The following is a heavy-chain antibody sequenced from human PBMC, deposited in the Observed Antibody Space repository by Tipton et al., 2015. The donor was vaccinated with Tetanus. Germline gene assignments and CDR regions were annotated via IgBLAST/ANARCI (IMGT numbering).Heavy chain of an antibody. V-gene: IGHV3-23*01. CDR2: LSGSGSAT. CDR3: AKSKRGYSYGRFDD. CDR1: GFSFSSYA. Sequence: SLRLSCAASGFSFSSYAMSWVRQAPGKGLEWVSTLSGSGSATYYAGSVGGRFTISRDNSKSSLFLQMDSLRAEDTAVYFCAKSKRGYSYGRFDDWGQGTLVAVSS. D-gene: IGHD5-18*01. J-gene: IGHJ4*02.